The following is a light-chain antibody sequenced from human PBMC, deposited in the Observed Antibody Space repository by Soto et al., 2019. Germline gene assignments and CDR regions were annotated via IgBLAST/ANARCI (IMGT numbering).Light chain of an antibody. CDR2: SAS. Sequence: EIALTQSPAILSLSPGERVTLSCRAGQSIANYLAWYQQKPGQAPRLLIYSASNRATGIPARFSGSGSGTDFTLTISSLEPEDFAVYYCQQRYDCPLTLGGGTKVEIK. V-gene: IGKV3-11*01. J-gene: IGKJ4*01. CDR1: QSIANY. CDR3: QQRYDCPLT.